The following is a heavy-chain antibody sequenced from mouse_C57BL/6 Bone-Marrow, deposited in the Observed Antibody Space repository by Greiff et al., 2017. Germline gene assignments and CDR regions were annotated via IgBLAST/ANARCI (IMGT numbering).Heavy chain of an antibody. J-gene: IGHJ1*03. Sequence: VQLKQSGAELVRPGASVKLSCTASGFNIKDDYMHWVKQRPEQGLEWIGWIDPENGDTAYASKFQGKATITADTSSNTAYLQLSSLTSEDTAVYYCTTGTTVVAYWYFDVWGTGTTVTVAS. D-gene: IGHD1-1*01. CDR1: GFNIKDDY. V-gene: IGHV14-4*01. CDR3: TTGTTVVAYWYFDV. CDR2: IDPENGDT.